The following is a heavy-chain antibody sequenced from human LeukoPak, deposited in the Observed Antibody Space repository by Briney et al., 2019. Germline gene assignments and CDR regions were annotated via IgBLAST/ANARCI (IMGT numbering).Heavy chain of an antibody. CDR2: TNSDGSST. CDR3: ARRYGSSKEVGP. Sequence: GGSLRLSCAASGFSFSSNWMHWVRQAPGKGLVWVSRTNSDGSSTSYADSVKGQFTISRDNAKSTLYLQMNSLRVEDTAVYCGARRYGSSKEVGPWGQATLVTVSS. D-gene: IGHD2-2*01. J-gene: IGHJ5*02. V-gene: IGHV3-74*01. CDR1: GFSFSSNW.